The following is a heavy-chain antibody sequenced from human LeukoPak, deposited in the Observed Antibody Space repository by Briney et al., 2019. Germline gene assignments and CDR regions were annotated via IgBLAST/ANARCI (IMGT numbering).Heavy chain of an antibody. V-gene: IGHV3-74*01. CDR3: ARDHYGANSLDY. J-gene: IGHJ4*02. CDR1: GFTFSSYW. Sequence: PGGFLRLSCAASGFTFSSYWVHWVRQAPGRGLVWVSRINTNGRTTTYADSVKGRFTISRDNAKNMLYLQMNSLRAEDTAVYYCARDHYGANSLDYWGQGILVTVSS. CDR2: INTNGRTT. D-gene: IGHD4-23*01.